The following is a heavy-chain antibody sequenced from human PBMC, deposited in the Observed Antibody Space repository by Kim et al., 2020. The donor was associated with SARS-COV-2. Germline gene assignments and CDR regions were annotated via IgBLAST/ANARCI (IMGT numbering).Heavy chain of an antibody. J-gene: IGHJ4*02. CDR3: ARSPNNPSGYSSSWHPLFCY. Sequence: ASVKVSCKASGYTFTGYYMHWVRQAPGQGLEWMGWINPNSGGTNYAQKFQGRVTMTRDTSISTAYMELSRLRSDDTAVYYCARSPNNPSGYSSSWHPLFCYWGQGALVTVSS. CDR2: INPNSGGT. D-gene: IGHD6-13*01. CDR1: GYTFTGYY. V-gene: IGHV1-2*02.